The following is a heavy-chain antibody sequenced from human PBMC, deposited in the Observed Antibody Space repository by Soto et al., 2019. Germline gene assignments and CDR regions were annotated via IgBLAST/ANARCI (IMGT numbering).Heavy chain of an antibody. CDR1: GGSISSGDYY. Sequence: QVQLQESGPGLVKPSQTLSLTCTVSGGSISSGDYYWSWIRQPPGKGLEWIGYILYSGTTNYNPSLESRLTISVDTSKNQFSLKLTYVTAADTAMYYCARNGALDYWGRGTLVTVSS. CDR2: ILYSGTT. V-gene: IGHV4-30-4*01. J-gene: IGHJ4*02. D-gene: IGHD2-8*01. CDR3: ARNGALDY.